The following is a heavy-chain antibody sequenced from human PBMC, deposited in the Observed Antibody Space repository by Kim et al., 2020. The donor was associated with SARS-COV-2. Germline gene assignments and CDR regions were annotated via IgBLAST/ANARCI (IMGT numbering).Heavy chain of an antibody. CDR1: GGSFSGYY. CDR3: ARGRAKRRIVVPAATTAVYYFDY. Sequence: SETLSLTCAVYGGSFSGYYWSWIRQPPGKGLEWIGEINHSGSTNYNPSLKSRVTISVDTSKNQFSLKLSSVTAADTAVYYCARGRAKRRIVVPAATTAVYYFDYWGQGTLVTVSS. J-gene: IGHJ4*02. V-gene: IGHV4-34*01. CDR2: INHSGST. D-gene: IGHD2-2*01.